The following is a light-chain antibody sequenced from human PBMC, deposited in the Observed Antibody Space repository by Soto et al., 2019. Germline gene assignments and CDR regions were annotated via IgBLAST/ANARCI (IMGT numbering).Light chain of an antibody. J-gene: IGKJ5*01. CDR1: QSVSSSY. V-gene: IGKV3-20*01. Sequence: ESVLTQSPGTLSLSPGERATLSCRASQSVSSSYLAWYQQKPGQAPRLLIYGASSRATGIPDRFSGSGSGTDFTLTISRLELEDFAVYYCQQYGSSPTPLAQGPRLEIK. CDR2: GAS. CDR3: QQYGSSPTP.